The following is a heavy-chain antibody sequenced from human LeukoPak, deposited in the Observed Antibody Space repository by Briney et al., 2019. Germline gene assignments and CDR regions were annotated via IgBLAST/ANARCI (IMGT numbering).Heavy chain of an antibody. CDR2: IYTSGST. Sequence: SETLSLTCTVSRSSNYYWSWIRQPAGKGLEWIGRIYTSGSTNYNPSLKSRVTISVDTSKNQFSLKLSSVTAADTAVYYCARGLLWFGDYYFDYWGQGTLVTVSS. V-gene: IGHV4-4*07. J-gene: IGHJ4*02. CDR1: RSSNYY. D-gene: IGHD3-10*01. CDR3: ARGLLWFGDYYFDY.